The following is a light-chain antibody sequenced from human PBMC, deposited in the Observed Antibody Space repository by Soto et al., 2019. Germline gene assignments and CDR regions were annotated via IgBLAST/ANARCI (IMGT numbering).Light chain of an antibody. Sequence: EIVLAQSPATLSLSPGERATLSCRASQSVSSYLAWYQQKPGQAPRLLIYDASNRATGIPARFSGSGSGTDFTLTISSLEPEDFAVYYCQQRSNWPPNFGQGTRLE. CDR1: QSVSSY. J-gene: IGKJ5*01. CDR2: DAS. V-gene: IGKV3-11*01. CDR3: QQRSNWPPN.